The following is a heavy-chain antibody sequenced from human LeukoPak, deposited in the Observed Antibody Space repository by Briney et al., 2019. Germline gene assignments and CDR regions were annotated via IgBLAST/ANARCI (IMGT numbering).Heavy chain of an antibody. Sequence: ASVKVSCKASGYTFTGYFMHWVRQAPGQGLEWMGWINPDSGGTNYAQKFQGRVTMTRDTSISTAYMELSRLRSDDTAVYYCASSIVYCSSTSCYFNWGQGTLVTVSS. D-gene: IGHD2-2*01. J-gene: IGHJ4*02. CDR3: ASSIVYCSSTSCYFN. V-gene: IGHV1-2*02. CDR2: INPDSGGT. CDR1: GYTFTGYF.